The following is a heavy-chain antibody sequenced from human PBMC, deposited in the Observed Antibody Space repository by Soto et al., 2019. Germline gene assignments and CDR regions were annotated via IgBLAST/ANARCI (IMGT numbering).Heavy chain of an antibody. V-gene: IGHV3-33*08. D-gene: IGHD4-17*01. Sequence: GAVRRSGERCGFTVSSHAMPWVRQENGKGLEWVAVIWYDGSNKYYADSVKGRFTISRDNSKNTLYLQMNSLRAEDTAVYYSAGATYADYYYGMDVSAQGTTVTLSS. J-gene: IGHJ6*01. CDR3: AGATYADYYYGMDV. CDR1: GFTVSSHA. CDR2: IWYDGSNK.